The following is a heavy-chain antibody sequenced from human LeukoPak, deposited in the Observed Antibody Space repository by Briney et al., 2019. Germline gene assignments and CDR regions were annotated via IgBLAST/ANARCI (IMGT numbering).Heavy chain of an antibody. CDR3: ARDYSKRELNYFYFMDV. V-gene: IGHV1-18*01. CDR2: ISAYNGNP. D-gene: IGHD4-11*01. J-gene: IGHJ6*03. CDR1: GYTFTNYG. Sequence: EASVKVSCKASGYTFTNYGISWVRQAPGQGLEWMGWISAYNGNPNYAQRLQGRVTMTTDTSTTTAYMELRSLRSDDTAVYYCARDYSKRELNYFYFMDVWGKGTTVTVSS.